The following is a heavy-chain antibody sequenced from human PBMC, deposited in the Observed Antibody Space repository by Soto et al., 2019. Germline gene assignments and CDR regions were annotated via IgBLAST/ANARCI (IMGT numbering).Heavy chain of an antibody. D-gene: IGHD1-7*01. CDR1: GCSLSSYA. CDR3: ARRTTEFDP. V-gene: IGHV1-69*01. CDR2: IIPIFGTA. Sequence: VKGACKATGCSLSSYAVSWVRQAPGQGLGWMGGIIPIFGTANYAQKFQGRVTITADESTSTAYMELSSLRSEDTAVYYCARRTTEFDPWAQGTLVTVSS. J-gene: IGHJ5*02.